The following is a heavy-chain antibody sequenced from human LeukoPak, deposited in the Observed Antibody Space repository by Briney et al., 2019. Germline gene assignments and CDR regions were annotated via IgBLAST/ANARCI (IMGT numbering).Heavy chain of an antibody. CDR2: IYYSGTT. D-gene: IGHD3-10*01. J-gene: IGHJ5*02. CDR1: GGSISSPNHD. V-gene: IGHV4-39*01. Sequence: SETLSLTCTVSGGSISSPNHDWAWIRQPPGQGLAWIGSIYYSGTTYYNLSLKSRVTLSVDTSQNQFSLKLSSVTAADTAIYFCARSLGANTWVGNWFDPWGQGTLVTVSP. CDR3: ARSLGANTWVGNWFDP.